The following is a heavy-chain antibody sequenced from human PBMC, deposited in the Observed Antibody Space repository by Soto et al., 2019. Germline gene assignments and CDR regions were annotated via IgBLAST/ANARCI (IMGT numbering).Heavy chain of an antibody. CDR3: ARVGCSGGSCPLDY. V-gene: IGHV3-11*01. CDR2: ISGSGTTI. Sequence: QVQLVESGGGLVKPGGSLRLSCAASAFIISDYYMSWIRQAPGKGLEWVSYISGSGTTIYYAASVKGRFTISRDNXXNSIYMQISSLRAEDTAVYYGARVGCSGGSCPLDYWGQGTLVTVSS. CDR1: AFIISDYY. D-gene: IGHD2-15*01. J-gene: IGHJ4*02.